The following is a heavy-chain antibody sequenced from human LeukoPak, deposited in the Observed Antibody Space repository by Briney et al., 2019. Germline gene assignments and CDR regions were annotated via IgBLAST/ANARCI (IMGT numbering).Heavy chain of an antibody. CDR1: GYTFTGYY. J-gene: IGHJ4*02. CDR2: INPNSGGT. Sequence: ASVKVSCKASGYTFTGYYMHWVRQAPGQGLEWMGFINPNSGGTNYPQKFQGRATMTRDTSISTAYMELSRLRSDDMAVYYCARGAERDYWGQGTLVTVSS. V-gene: IGHV1-2*02. CDR3: ARGAERDY. D-gene: IGHD1-1*01.